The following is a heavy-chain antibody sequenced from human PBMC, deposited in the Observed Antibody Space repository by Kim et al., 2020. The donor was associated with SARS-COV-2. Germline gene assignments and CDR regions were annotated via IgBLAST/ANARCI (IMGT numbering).Heavy chain of an antibody. V-gene: IGHV4-39*01. CDR2: AHHHGST. CDR3: ARHYYGENWFDP. J-gene: IGHJ5*02. Sequence: SETLSLTCKVSGDSITRLSFYWAWIRQPPGKGLEWIGCAHHHGSTHYKPSLKNRISISTDTSTNQFSLTLTSVTAEDTAVYYCARHYYGENWFDPWGQGTLVTVSS. CDR1: GDSITRLSFY. D-gene: IGHD4-17*01.